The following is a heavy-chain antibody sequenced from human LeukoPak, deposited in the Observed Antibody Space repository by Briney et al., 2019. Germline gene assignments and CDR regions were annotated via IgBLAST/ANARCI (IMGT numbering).Heavy chain of an antibody. CDR2: IKQDGNDK. CDR1: GFTFGAYW. CDR3: ARADCSGGGCPYYYYFGSDV. Sequence: GGSLRLSCAASGFTFGAYWMSWVRQAPGKGLEWVANIKQDGNDKYYVDSVKGRFTVSRDNAKNSLYLQMDSLGAEDTAVYYCARADCSGGGCPYYYYFGSDVWGQGTTVTVSS. J-gene: IGHJ6*02. V-gene: IGHV3-7*01. D-gene: IGHD2-15*01.